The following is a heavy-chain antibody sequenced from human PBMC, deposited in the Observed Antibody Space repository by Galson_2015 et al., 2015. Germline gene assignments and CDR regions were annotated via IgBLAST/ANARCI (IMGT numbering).Heavy chain of an antibody. CDR3: ATDLFAVAGTGDY. V-gene: IGHV1-24*01. CDR2: FDPEDGET. CDR1: GYTLTELS. D-gene: IGHD6-19*01. J-gene: IGHJ4*02. Sequence: SVKVSCKVSGYTLTELSMHWVRQAPGKGLEWMGGFDPEDGETIYAQKFQGRVTMTEDTSTDTAYMELSSLRSEDTAVYYCATDLFAVAGTGDYWGQGTLVTVSS.